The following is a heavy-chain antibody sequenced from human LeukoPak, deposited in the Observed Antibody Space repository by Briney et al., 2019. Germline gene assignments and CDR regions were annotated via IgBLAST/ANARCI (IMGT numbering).Heavy chain of an antibody. J-gene: IGHJ4*02. Sequence: PSETLSLTCTVSGGSISPYYWSWIRQPLGKGLEWIGYIYHTGSTYYNPSLKSRVTISVDTSKNQFSLKLSSVTAADTAVYYCARVEGAAAGSFDYWGQGTLVTVSS. V-gene: IGHV4-59*01. D-gene: IGHD6-13*01. CDR1: GGSISPYY. CDR3: ARVEGAAAGSFDY. CDR2: IYHTGST.